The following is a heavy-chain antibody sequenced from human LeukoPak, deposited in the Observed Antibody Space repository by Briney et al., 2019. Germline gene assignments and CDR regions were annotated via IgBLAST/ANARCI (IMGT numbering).Heavy chain of an antibody. Sequence: ASVKVSCKASGYTFTGYYMHWVRHAPGQGLEWMGWINPNSGGTNYAQKFQGRVTTTRDTSISTAYMELSRLRSDDTAVYYCAREIGLYSSDYWGQGTLVTVSS. D-gene: IGHD3-22*01. CDR2: INPNSGGT. J-gene: IGHJ4*02. V-gene: IGHV1-2*02. CDR3: AREIGLYSSDY. CDR1: GYTFTGYY.